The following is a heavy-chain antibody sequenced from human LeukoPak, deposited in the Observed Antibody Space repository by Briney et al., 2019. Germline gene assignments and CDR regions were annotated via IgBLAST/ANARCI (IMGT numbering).Heavy chain of an antibody. J-gene: IGHJ3*02. D-gene: IGHD6-19*01. CDR2: ISPSGGNT. CDR1: GFTFSSHA. Sequence: GGSLRLSCAASGFTFSSHAMNWVRQAPGKGLQWLAYISPSGGNTLYADSVKGRFTISRDNAKNSVYLQMNSLTPEDTAMYYCASRRSGWTNDAFDIWGQGTMVTVTS. V-gene: IGHV3-48*01. CDR3: ASRRSGWTNDAFDI.